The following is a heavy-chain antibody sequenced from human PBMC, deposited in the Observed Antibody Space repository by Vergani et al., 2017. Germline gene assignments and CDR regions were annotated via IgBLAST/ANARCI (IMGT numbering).Heavy chain of an antibody. V-gene: IGHV1-2*06. D-gene: IGHD2-2*01. CDR3: ARDGSLVEYQLLCLYYYRDV. CDR2: INPNSGGT. J-gene: IGHJ6*03. Sequence: QVQLVQSGAEVKKPGASVKVSCKASGYTFTGYYMHWVRQAPGQGLEWMGRINPNSGGTNYAQKFQGRVTMTRDTSISTAYMGLSRLRSDATAVYYCARDGSLVEYQLLCLYYYRDVWGKGTTVTVSS. CDR1: GYTFTGYY.